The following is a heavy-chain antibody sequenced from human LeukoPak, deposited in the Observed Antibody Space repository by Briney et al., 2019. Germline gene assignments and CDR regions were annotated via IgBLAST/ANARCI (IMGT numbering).Heavy chain of an antibody. CDR1: GFTFSSYA. Sequence: PPGGSLRLSCAGSGFTFSSYAMSWVRQAPGKGLEWVSAISGSGGSTYYADSVKGRFTISRDNSKNTLYLQMNSLRAEDTAVYYCAKIPMITFGGVIYYFDYWGQGTLVTVSS. J-gene: IGHJ4*02. CDR3: AKIPMITFGGVIYYFDY. CDR2: ISGSGGST. D-gene: IGHD3-16*02. V-gene: IGHV3-23*01.